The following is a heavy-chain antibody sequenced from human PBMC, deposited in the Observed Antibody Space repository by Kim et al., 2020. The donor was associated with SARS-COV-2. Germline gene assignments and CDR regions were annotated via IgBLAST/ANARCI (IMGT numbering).Heavy chain of an antibody. CDR3: ARSEGRASWHQFDY. Sequence: SETLSLTCTVSSDSISAYYWSWIRRLPGKGLEWIGYIFYSGSTSYNPSLKSRATISWDTSRNQFSLDLTSVTHADTAVYYCARSEGRASWHQFDYWGQG. CDR2: IFYSGST. V-gene: IGHV4-59*01. J-gene: IGHJ4*02. CDR1: SDSISAYY.